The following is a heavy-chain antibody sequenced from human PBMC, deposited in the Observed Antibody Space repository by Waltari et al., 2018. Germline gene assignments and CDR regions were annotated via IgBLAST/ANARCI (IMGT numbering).Heavy chain of an antibody. CDR3: ARGFMLRPVPFDP. CDR2: MYSGGRK. Sequence: EVQLVDSGGGLIPPGGSLSLSCSAFRLTVSSPYLIWVRQAPGKELEWGSDMYSGGRKYYADSVKGRFTISRDNSKNTLYLQMNSLRAEDTAVYYCARGFMLRPVPFDPWGQGTLVTVSS. CDR1: RLTVSSPY. J-gene: IGHJ5*02. V-gene: IGHV3-53*01. D-gene: IGHD2-8*01.